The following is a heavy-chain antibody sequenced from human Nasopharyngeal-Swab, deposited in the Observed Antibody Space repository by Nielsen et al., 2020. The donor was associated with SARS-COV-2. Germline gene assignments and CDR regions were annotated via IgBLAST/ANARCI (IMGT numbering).Heavy chain of an antibody. CDR3: ARGLRILYCSGGSCYSGFDY. V-gene: IGHV4-34*01. J-gene: IGHJ4*02. Sequence: SETLSLTCAVYGGSFSGYYWSWIRQPPGKGLEWIGEINHSGSTNYNPSPKSRVTISVDTSKNQFSLKLSSVTAADTAVYYCARGLRILYCSGGSCYSGFDYWGQGTLVTVSS. CDR1: GGSFSGYY. CDR2: INHSGST. D-gene: IGHD2-15*01.